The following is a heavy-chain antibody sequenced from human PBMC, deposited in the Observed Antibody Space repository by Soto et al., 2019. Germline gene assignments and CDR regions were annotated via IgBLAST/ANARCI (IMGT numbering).Heavy chain of an antibody. CDR3: ASSWRRRAFEI. J-gene: IGHJ3*02. CDR1: GGSFSGDY. V-gene: IGHV4-34*01. D-gene: IGHD3-3*01. CDR2: INHSGTT. Sequence: PSENLSLTCAVYGGSFSGDYWSWIRQPPGKGLEWIGEINHSGTTNYNPSLKSRVTISVDTSKNQFSLKLSSVTAAYTAVYYCASSWRRRAFEIWGQGTMVTVAS.